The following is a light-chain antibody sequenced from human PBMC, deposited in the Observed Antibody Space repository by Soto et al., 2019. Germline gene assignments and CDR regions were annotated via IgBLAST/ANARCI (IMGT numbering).Light chain of an antibody. Sequence: DMHMRQSPSSVSASIADRVSMTCRAGQGISSWLAWYQQKPGKAPKLLIYAASSLQSGVPSRFSGSGSGTDFTLTISSLQPEDFATYYCQQANSFPITFGQGTRLEIK. CDR2: AAS. CDR3: QQANSFPIT. CDR1: QGISSW. J-gene: IGKJ5*01. V-gene: IGKV1-12*01.